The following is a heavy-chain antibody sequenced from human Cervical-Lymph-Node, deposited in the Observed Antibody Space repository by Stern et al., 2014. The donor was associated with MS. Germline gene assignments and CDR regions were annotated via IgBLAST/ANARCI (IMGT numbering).Heavy chain of an antibody. Sequence: QLVQSGGGVVQPGRSLRLSCAASGFTFSRYAMHWVRQAPGQGLQCVALIWYDGSNPYYAASVTGRFTISRDNFKSALYLQMNSLRAEDTAVYYCASAYSSSHYYFDYWGQGTLVTVSS. CDR1: GFTFSRYA. CDR2: IWYDGSNP. J-gene: IGHJ4*02. V-gene: IGHV3-33*01. D-gene: IGHD6-13*01. CDR3: ASAYSSSHYYFDY.